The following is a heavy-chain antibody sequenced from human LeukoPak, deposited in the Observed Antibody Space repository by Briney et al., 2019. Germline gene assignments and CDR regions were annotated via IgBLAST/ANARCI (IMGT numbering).Heavy chain of an antibody. CDR1: GFNFSSYA. D-gene: IGHD6-19*01. V-gene: IGHV3-23*01. J-gene: IGHJ4*02. Sequence: GGPLRLSCAASGFNFSSYAMSWVRQAPGKGLEWVSAISGSGGSTYYADSVKGRFTISRDNSKNTLYLQMNSLRAEDTGVYYCAKTRISSGWYNCFDYWGQGTLVTVSS. CDR2: ISGSGGST. CDR3: AKTRISSGWYNCFDY.